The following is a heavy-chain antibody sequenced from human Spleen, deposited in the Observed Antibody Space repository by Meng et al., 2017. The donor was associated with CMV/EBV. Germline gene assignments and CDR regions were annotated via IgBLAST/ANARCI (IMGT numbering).Heavy chain of an antibody. D-gene: IGHD5-18*01. CDR1: GFIFSNYG. CDR3: AKDAAMGLYYGMDV. J-gene: IGHJ6*02. V-gene: IGHV3-33*06. CDR2: IWYDESNK. Sequence: GESLKISCAASGFIFSNYGMHWVRQAPGKGLEWVAVIWYDESNKYYADSVEGRFIISRDNSRNTVYLQMNSLRAEDTAVYYCAKDAAMGLYYGMDVWGQGTTVTVSS.